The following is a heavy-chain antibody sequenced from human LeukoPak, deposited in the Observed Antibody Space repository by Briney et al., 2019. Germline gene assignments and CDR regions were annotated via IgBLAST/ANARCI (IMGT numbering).Heavy chain of an antibody. CDR1: GFTFSSYW. Sequence: GSLRLSCAASGFTFSSYWMSCVRQDPGKGLEWIGEINHSGSTNYNPSLKSRVTISVDTSKNQFSLKLSSVTAADTAVYCCARGRAVDYWGQGTLVTVSS. CDR3: ARGRAVDY. CDR2: INHSGST. D-gene: IGHD6-13*01. V-gene: IGHV4-34*01. J-gene: IGHJ4*02.